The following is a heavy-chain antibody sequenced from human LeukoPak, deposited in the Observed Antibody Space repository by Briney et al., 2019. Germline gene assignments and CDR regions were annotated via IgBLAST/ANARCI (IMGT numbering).Heavy chain of an antibody. CDR3: AKEPGLVGATTFDY. V-gene: IGHV3-23*01. CDR2: ISGSGGST. CDR1: GFTFSDYY. J-gene: IGHJ4*02. D-gene: IGHD1-26*01. Sequence: GGSLRLSCAASGFTFSDYYMSWIRQAPGKGLEWVSAISGSGGSTYYADSVKGRFTISRDNSKNTLYLQMNSLRAEDTAVYYCAKEPGLVGATTFDYWGQGTLVTVSS.